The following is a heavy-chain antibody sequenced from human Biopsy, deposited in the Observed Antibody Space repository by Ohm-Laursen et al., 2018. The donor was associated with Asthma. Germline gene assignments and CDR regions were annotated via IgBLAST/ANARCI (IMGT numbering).Heavy chain of an antibody. CDR3: ARKAGSCISRTCYSLDF. Sequence: SVKVSCKSLGGTFNTYVIGWVRQAPGQGLEWMGGINSVFGTTTYPQKFQGRVTITADDSTSTVYMELSSLRSEDTAVYYCARKAGSCISRTCYSLDFWGQGTLVIVSS. CDR1: GGTFNTYV. V-gene: IGHV1-69*13. CDR2: INSVFGTT. D-gene: IGHD2-2*01. J-gene: IGHJ4*02.